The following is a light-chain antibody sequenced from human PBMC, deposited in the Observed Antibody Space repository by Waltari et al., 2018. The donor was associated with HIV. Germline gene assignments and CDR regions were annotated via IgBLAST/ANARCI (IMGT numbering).Light chain of an antibody. V-gene: IGLV6-57*02. CDR2: EDD. Sequence: NFMLTQPHSVSESPGKTVTISCTGSSGSIASNFVQWYQQRPGSPPTTVIYEDDQRPSGVPDRFSGSIDRSSNSASLTISGLKTEDEADDYCQSYDSNSRDVIFGGGTKLTVL. CDR3: QSYDSNSRDVI. J-gene: IGLJ2*01. CDR1: SGSIASNF.